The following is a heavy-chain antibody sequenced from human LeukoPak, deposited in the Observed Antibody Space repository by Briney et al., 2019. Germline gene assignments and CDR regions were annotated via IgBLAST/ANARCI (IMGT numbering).Heavy chain of an antibody. CDR2: INHSATT. J-gene: IGHJ3*02. CDR1: GVSVGDTYW. D-gene: IGHD4/OR15-4a*01. Sequence: SETLSLTCAVSGVSVGDTYWWTWVRQPPGKGLEWIGEINHSATTNYNPSLKRRATISLDKSKNHFSLKVNSMTAADAAVYYCARPFPLGTMVDAFDSWGQGTMVTVSS. V-gene: IGHV4-4*02. CDR3: ARPFPLGTMVDAFDS.